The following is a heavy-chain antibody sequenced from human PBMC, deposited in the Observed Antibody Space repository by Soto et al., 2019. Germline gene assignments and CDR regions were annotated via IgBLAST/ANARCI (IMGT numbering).Heavy chain of an antibody. D-gene: IGHD6-13*01. V-gene: IGHV3-30*18. CDR1: GFTFSSYG. CDR3: AKDLIAAAGTSHYYYYYGMDV. CDR2: ISYDGSNK. J-gene: IGHJ6*02. Sequence: QVQLVESGGGVVQPGRSLRLSCAASGFTFSSYGMHWVRQAPGKGLEWVAVISYDGSNKYYADSVKGRFTISRDNSKNKLYLQMNSLRAEDTAVYYCAKDLIAAAGTSHYYYYYGMDVWGQGTTVTVSS.